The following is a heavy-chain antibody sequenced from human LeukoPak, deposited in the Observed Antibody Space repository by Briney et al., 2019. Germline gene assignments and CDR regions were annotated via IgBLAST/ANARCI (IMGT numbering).Heavy chain of an antibody. CDR1: GGSINGYY. V-gene: IGHV4-59*01. J-gene: IGHJ6*02. Sequence: SEPLSLTCTVSGGSINGYYCTWIRQPPGNGLEWIGYIYYSGSTNYNPSLRSRVTISVDTSKNQFSLNLISVTAADTALYYCARGEALRQNYGLDVWGQGTTVTVSS. CDR2: IYYSGST. CDR3: ARGEALRQNYGLDV.